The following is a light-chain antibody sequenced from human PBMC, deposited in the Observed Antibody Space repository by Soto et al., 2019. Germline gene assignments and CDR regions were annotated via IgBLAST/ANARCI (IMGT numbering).Light chain of an antibody. V-gene: IGLV2-14*01. Sequence: SVLTQPASVSGSPGQSITISCTGTSSDVGGYNYVSWYQQHPGKAPKLMIYEVSNRPSGVSNRFSGSKSGNTASLTISGLQAEVEADYYCSSYTSSSTLNVFGTGTKVTVL. J-gene: IGLJ1*01. CDR1: SSDVGGYNY. CDR2: EVS. CDR3: SSYTSSSTLNV.